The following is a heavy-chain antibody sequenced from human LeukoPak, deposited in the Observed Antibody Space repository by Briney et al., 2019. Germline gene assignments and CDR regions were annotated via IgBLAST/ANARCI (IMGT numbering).Heavy chain of an antibody. CDR1: GYTFTSYD. J-gene: IGHJ6*02. CDR2: MNPNSGNT. V-gene: IGHV1-8*01. Sequence: ASVKVSCKASGYTFTSYDINWVRQATGQGLEWMGWMNPNSGNTGYAQKFQGRVTMTRNTSISTAYMELSSLRSEDTAAYYCARAPTGYSYGPYYYYYYGMDVWGQGTTVTVSS. CDR3: ARAPTGYSYGPYYYYYYGMDV. D-gene: IGHD5-18*01.